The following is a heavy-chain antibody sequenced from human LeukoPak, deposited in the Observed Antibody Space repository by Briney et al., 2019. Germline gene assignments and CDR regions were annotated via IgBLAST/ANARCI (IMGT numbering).Heavy chain of an antibody. J-gene: IGHJ6*02. CDR1: GGSFSGYY. CDR2: INHSGST. CDR3: ARGKITMVRGRYYYYGMDV. V-gene: IGHV4-34*01. Sequence: PSETLSLTCAVYGGSFSGYYWSWIRQPPGKGLEWIGEINHSGSTNYNPSLKSRVTISVDTSKNQFSLKLSFVTAADTAVYYCARGKITMVRGRYYYYGMDVWGQGTTVTVSS. D-gene: IGHD3-10*01.